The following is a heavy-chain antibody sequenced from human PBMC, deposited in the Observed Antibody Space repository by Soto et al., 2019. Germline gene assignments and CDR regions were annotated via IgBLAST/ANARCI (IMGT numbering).Heavy chain of an antibody. Sequence: QITLKESGPTLVEPTQTLTVTCTFTGFSLSTSGVAVGWIRQPPGKALEWLALIYWDDDKRYSPSLKSRLTITKDTSKNQVVLTMTNMDPVDTGTYYCAHRRVLDWAFDYWGQGTLVTVSS. CDR1: GFSLSTSGVA. CDR3: AHRRVLDWAFDY. V-gene: IGHV2-5*02. D-gene: IGHD3-9*01. CDR2: IYWDDDK. J-gene: IGHJ4*02.